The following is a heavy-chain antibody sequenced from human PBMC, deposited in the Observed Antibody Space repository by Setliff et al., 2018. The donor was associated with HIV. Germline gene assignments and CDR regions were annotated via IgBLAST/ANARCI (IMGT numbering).Heavy chain of an antibody. CDR1: GGSISGGGYY. CDR3: ARGATLLPGYSDRWEYFYMDV. J-gene: IGHJ6*03. V-gene: IGHV4-31*03. Sequence: SETLSLTCTVSGGSISGGGYYWSWIRQQPGKGLEWIGYIYYSGSTYYNPSLKSRVTISVDTSKNQFSLKLSSVTAADTAVYYCARGATLLPGYSDRWEYFYMDVWGKGTTVTVSS. CDR2: IYYSGST. D-gene: IGHD5-12*01.